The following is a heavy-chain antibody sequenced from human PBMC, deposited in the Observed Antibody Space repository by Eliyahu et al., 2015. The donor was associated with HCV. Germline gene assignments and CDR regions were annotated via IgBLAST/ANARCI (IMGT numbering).Heavy chain of an antibody. CDR1: GYTFTGYY. CDR2: INPNSGGT. CDR3: ARAGNWGATDYFDY. J-gene: IGHJ4*02. D-gene: IGHD7-27*01. V-gene: IGHV1-2*04. Sequence: QVQLVQSGAEVKKPGASVKVSCKASGYTFTGYYMHWVRQAPGQGLEWMGWINPNSGGTNXAQKFQGWVTMTRDTSISXAYMELSRLRSDDTAVYYCARAGNWGATDYFDYWGQGTLVTVSS.